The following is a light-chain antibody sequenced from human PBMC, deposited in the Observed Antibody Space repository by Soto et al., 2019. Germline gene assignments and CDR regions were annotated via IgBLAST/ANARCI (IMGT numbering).Light chain of an antibody. J-gene: IGKJ2*01. Sequence: EIVLTQSPGTLYLSPGERATLSLRASQSVSTSYLAWYQQKPGQAHRLLIYGASSRATGIPDRFSGSGSGTDVTLTISRLEPDDFAVYYCQQYGSSPSFGQGTKLEIK. CDR1: QSVSTSY. CDR3: QQYGSSPS. CDR2: GAS. V-gene: IGKV3-20*01.